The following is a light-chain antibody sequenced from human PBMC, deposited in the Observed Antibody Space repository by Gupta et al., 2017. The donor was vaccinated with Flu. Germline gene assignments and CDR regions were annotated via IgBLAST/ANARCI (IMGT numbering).Light chain of an antibody. CDR3: ATWDGSLSGWV. V-gene: IGLV1-47*01. CDR2: GSN. Sequence: SVLTPPPPASATPGQRVTISCSGSSSNVGSNYVYWYQQLPGTAPELLIYGSNRRPSGVPDRFSGSKSGASASLAISGLRSEDEADYYCATWDGSLSGWVFGGGTKVNVL. J-gene: IGLJ3*02. CDR1: SSNVGSNY.